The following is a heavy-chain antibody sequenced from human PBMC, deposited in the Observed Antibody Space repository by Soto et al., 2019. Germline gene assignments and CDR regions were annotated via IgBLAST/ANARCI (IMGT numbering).Heavy chain of an antibody. CDR1: GYTFIGYY. J-gene: IGHJ4*02. D-gene: IGHD1-26*01. V-gene: IGHV1-2*02. CDR2: INPNSGGT. Sequence: QEQLVQSGAEVKKPGASVKVSCKSSGYTFIGYYMHWARQAPGQGLEWMGWINPNSGGTNYAQKFQGRVTMTRDTSISTAYMELSRLRSDDTAVYYCARDYGGATLDYLDYWGQGTLVTVSS. CDR3: ARDYGGATLDYLDY.